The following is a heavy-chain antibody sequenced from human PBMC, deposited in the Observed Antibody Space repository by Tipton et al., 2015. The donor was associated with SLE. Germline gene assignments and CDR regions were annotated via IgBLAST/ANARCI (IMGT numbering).Heavy chain of an antibody. CDR2: ISCSGGST. CDR1: GFTFSSYA. V-gene: IGHV3-23*01. Sequence: SLRLSCAASGFTFSSYAMSWVRQAPGKGLEWVSAISCSGGSTYYADSVKGRFTIPRDNSKNTLYLQMNSLRAEDTAVYYCAKDLDLVGATGYFDYWGQGTLVTVSS. CDR3: AKDLDLVGATGYFDY. D-gene: IGHD1-26*01. J-gene: IGHJ4*02.